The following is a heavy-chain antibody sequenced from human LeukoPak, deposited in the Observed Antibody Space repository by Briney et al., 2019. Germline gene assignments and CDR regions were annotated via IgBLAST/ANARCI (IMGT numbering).Heavy chain of an antibody. Sequence: GGSLRLSCAASGFTFSSNSMNWVRQAPGKGLEWVSYISTRSSPIYYADSVRGRFTISRDNAKNSLYLQMNSLRAEDTAVYYCAKNRPIDSWGQGTLVTVSS. V-gene: IGHV3-48*04. CDR1: GFTFSSNS. D-gene: IGHD2/OR15-2a*01. J-gene: IGHJ4*02. CDR2: ISTRSSPI. CDR3: AKNRPIDS.